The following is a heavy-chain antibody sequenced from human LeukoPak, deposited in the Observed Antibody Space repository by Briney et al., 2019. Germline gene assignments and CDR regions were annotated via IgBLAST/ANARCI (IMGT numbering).Heavy chain of an antibody. CDR1: GYTFTSYF. V-gene: IGHV1-46*01. Sequence: ASVNVSFTASGYTFTSYFMHWVRQAPGQGLEWMGIINPSGGSTSYAQKFQGRVTMTRDTSTSTVYMELSSLRSEDTAVYYCARTAGRTFDYWGQGTLVTVSS. D-gene: IGHD6-6*01. J-gene: IGHJ4*02. CDR3: ARTAGRTFDY. CDR2: INPSGGST.